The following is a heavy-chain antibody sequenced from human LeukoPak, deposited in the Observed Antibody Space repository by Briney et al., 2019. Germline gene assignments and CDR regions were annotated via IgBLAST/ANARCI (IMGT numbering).Heavy chain of an antibody. CDR3: ATIYCSGGSCHYFGY. J-gene: IGHJ4*02. CDR1: GFTFSIYW. D-gene: IGHD2-15*01. Sequence: GGSLRLSCAASGFTFSIYWMSWVRQAPGKGLEWVANIKHDGSEKYYVDSVKGRFTIFRDNAMNSVFLQMNSLRAEDTAVYYCATIYCSGGSCHYFGYWGQGTLVTVSS. CDR2: IKHDGSEK. V-gene: IGHV3-7*03.